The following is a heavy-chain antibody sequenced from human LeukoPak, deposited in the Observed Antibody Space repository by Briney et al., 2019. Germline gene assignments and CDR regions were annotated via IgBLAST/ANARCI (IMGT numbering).Heavy chain of an antibody. V-gene: IGHV3-74*01. J-gene: IGHJ6*03. CDR3: ARAYCSGGSCYSSSYYYMDV. CDR1: GFTFSSYW. D-gene: IGHD2-15*01. CDR2: INSDGSRT. Sequence: PGGSLRLSCAASGFTFSSYWMHWVRHAPGKGLVWVSRINSDGSRTNYADSVKGRFTISRDNAKNRLYLQMDRLRAEDTAVYYCARAYCSGGSCYSSSYYYMDVWGKGPTVTVSS.